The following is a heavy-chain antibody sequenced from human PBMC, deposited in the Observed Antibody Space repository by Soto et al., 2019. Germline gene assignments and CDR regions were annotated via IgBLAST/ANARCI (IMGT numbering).Heavy chain of an antibody. CDR3: AGAGTPLDN. V-gene: IGHV1-18*01. CDR2: SSAYNGNT. Sequence: QVQLVQSGAEVKKPGASVKVSCKASGYTFTNFGIRWVRQAPGQGLEWMGWSSAYNGNTNYAQKVQGRVTITTYTSTSTDYIEVSRLIFDDRAVYFCAGAGTPLDNRAQVTLPTAAS. CDR1: GYTFTNFG. J-gene: IGHJ4*02. D-gene: IGHD3-10*01.